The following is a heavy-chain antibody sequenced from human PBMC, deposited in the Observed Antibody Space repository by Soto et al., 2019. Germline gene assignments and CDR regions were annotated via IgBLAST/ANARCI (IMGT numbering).Heavy chain of an antibody. CDR2: VNPSGGST. CDR3: AKDWASLDSSSWYGGMDV. J-gene: IGHJ6*02. D-gene: IGHD6-13*01. CDR1: GYTFTSYY. Sequence: QVPLVQSGAEVQKPGASVKVSCKASGYTFTSYYIHWVRQAPGQGLEWMVIVNPSGGSTTYAQKLQGRATMTRDTTTSIVYMELSRLSSEDTAVYYCAKDWASLDSSSWYGGMDVWGQGTTVIVSS. V-gene: IGHV1-46*01.